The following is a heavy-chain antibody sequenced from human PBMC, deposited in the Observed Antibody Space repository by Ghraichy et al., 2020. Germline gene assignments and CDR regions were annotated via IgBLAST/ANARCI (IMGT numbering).Heavy chain of an antibody. Sequence: SQTLSLTCTVSGGSISSYYWSWIRQPPGKGLEWIGYIYYSGSTNYNPSLKSRVTISVDTSKNQFSLKLSSVTAADTAVYYCAKYGSGSYRYDYYYYYMDVWGKGTTVTVSS. J-gene: IGHJ6*03. D-gene: IGHD3-10*01. CDR1: GGSISSYY. CDR3: AKYGSGSYRYDYYYYYMDV. CDR2: IYYSGST. V-gene: IGHV4-59*01.